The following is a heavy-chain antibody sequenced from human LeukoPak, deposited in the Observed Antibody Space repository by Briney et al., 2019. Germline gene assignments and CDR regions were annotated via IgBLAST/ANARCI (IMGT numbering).Heavy chain of an antibody. CDR3: ARLSKVKGDAFDI. CDR1: GGSFSGYY. Sequence: SETLSLTCAVYGGSFSGYYWSWIRQSPGKGLEWIGEINHSGSTNQNPSLKTRVTISVDTSKNQFSLKLNSVTAADTAVYYCARLSKVKGDAFDIWGQGTMVTVSS. J-gene: IGHJ3*02. D-gene: IGHD4-17*01. V-gene: IGHV4-34*01. CDR2: INHSGST.